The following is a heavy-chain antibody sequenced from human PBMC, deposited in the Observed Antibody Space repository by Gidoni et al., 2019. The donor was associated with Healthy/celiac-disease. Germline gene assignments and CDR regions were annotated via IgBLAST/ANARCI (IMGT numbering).Heavy chain of an antibody. CDR2: ISAYNGNT. Sequence: QVQLVQSGAEVKKPAASVKVSCKASGYTFTSYGISWVRQAPGQGLEWMGWISAYNGNTNYAQKLQGRVTMTTDTSTSTAYMELRSLRSDDTAVYYCARDLLVLRYFDWLPPGDYWGQGTLVTVSS. J-gene: IGHJ4*02. V-gene: IGHV1-18*01. CDR3: ARDLLVLRYFDWLPPGDY. CDR1: GYTFTSYG. D-gene: IGHD3-9*01.